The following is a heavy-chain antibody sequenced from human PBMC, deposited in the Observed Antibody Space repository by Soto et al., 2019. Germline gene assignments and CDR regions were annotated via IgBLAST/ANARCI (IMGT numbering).Heavy chain of an antibody. Sequence: VGSLRLSCVASGLTFSSYWIHWVRQAPDKKLVWVSRMNSDGGRANYADSVKGRFTIARDNAKNTLYLQMNSLRAEVTAVYYCARGVRGAYGLDIWGQGTMVTVSS. CDR1: GLTFSSYW. V-gene: IGHV3-74*01. CDR3: ARGVRGAYGLDI. CDR2: MNSDGGRA. J-gene: IGHJ3*02. D-gene: IGHD2-21*01.